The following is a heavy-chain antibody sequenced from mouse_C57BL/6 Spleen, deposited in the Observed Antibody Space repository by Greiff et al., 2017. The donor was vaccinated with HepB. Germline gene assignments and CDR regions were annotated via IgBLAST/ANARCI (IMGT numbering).Heavy chain of an antibody. CDR1: GFSFNTYA. J-gene: IGHJ1*03. D-gene: IGHD2-1*01. Sequence: EVQVVESGGGLVQPKGSLKLSCAASGFSFNTYAMNWVRQAPGKGLEWVARIRSKSNNYATYYADSVKDRFTISRDDSESMLYLQMNNLKTEDTAMYYCVRDIYYGNYCWYFDVWGTGTTVTVSS. CDR3: VRDIYYGNYCWYFDV. CDR2: IRSKSNNYAT. V-gene: IGHV10-1*01.